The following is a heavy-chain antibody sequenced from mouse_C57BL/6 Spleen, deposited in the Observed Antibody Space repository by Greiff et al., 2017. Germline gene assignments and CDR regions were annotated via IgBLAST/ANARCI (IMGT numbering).Heavy chain of an antibody. V-gene: IGHV1-64*01. CDR2: IHPNSGST. CDR1: GYTFTSYW. J-gene: IGHJ3*01. Sequence: QVQLQQPGAELVKPGASVKLSCKASGYTFTSYWMHWVKQRPGQGLEWIGMIHPNSGSTNYNEKFKSKATLTVDKSSSTAYMQLSSLTSEDSAVYYGAREPYYGNYLAWFAYWGQGTLVTVSA. D-gene: IGHD2-1*01. CDR3: AREPYYGNYLAWFAY.